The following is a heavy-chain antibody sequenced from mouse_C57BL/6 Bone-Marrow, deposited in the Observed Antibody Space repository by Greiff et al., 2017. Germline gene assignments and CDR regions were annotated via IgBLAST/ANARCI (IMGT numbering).Heavy chain of an antibody. Sequence: EVKLVESGGGLVQPKGSLKLSCAASGFSFNTYAMNWVRQAPGKGLDWVARIRSKSNNYATYYADSVKDRFTISRDDSESMLYLQMNNLKTEDTAMYDCARPLLDAMDYWGQGTSVTVSS. CDR2: IRSKSNNYAT. CDR1: GFSFNTYA. J-gene: IGHJ4*01. V-gene: IGHV10-1*01. D-gene: IGHD6-1*01. CDR3: ARPLLDAMDY.